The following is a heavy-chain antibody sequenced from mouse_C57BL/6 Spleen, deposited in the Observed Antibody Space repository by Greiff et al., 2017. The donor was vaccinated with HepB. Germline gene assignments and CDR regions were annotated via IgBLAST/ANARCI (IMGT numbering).Heavy chain of an antibody. V-gene: IGHV1-81*01. D-gene: IGHD1-1*01. CDR1: GYTFTSYG. CDR2: IYPRSGNT. CDR3: AREGNYYGSSYPVD. J-gene: IGHJ2*01. Sequence: QVQLQQSGAELARPGASVKLSCKASGYTFTSYGISWVKQRTGQGLEWIGEIYPRSGNTYYNEKFKGKATLTADKSSSTAYMELRSLTSEDSAVYFCAREGNYYGSSYPVDWGQGTTLTVSS.